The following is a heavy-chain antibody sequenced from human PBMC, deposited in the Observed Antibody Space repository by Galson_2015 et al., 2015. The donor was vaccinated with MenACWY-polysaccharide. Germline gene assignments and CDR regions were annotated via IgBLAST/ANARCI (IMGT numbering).Heavy chain of an antibody. Sequence: SLRLSCAAPGFTFRDFAMAWFRQAPGRGLEWVGFTRCKASGKTTGYAASVKGRFTISRDDSKSTAYLQMNSLQTEDTAIYYCTRDRPIDYWGRGTLVTVSS. J-gene: IGHJ4*02. V-gene: IGHV3-49*03. CDR3: TRDRPIDY. CDR2: TRCKASGKTT. CDR1: GFTFRDFA.